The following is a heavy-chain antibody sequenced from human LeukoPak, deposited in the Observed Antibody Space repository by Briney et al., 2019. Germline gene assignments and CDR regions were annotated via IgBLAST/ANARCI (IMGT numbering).Heavy chain of an antibody. J-gene: IGHJ5*02. CDR2: MYYSGTT. V-gene: IGHV4-39*07. CDR1: GGSISSSSYY. CDR3: ARAGYNWNWGAWFDP. D-gene: IGHD1-7*01. Sequence: SETLSLTCTVPGGSISSSSYYWGWIRQPPGKGLEWIGGMYYSGTTDYNPSLKSRVTISVDTSKNQFSLKLSSVTAADTAVYYCARAGYNWNWGAWFDPWGQGTLVTVSS.